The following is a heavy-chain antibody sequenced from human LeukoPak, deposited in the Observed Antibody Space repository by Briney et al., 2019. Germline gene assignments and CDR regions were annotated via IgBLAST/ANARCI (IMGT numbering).Heavy chain of an antibody. Sequence: PGRSLRLSCAASGFTFSSYAMHWVRQAPGKGLEWVAVISYDGSNKYYADSVKGRFTISRDNSKNTLYLQMNSLRPEDTAFYYCARGPGPIAGAKNPFDIWGQGTMVTVSS. D-gene: IGHD1-26*01. CDR1: GFTFSSYA. CDR2: ISYDGSNK. J-gene: IGHJ3*02. V-gene: IGHV3-30*04. CDR3: ARGPGPIAGAKNPFDI.